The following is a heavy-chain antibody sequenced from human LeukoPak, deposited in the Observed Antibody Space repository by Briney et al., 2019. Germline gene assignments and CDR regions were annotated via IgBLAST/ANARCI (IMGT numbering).Heavy chain of an antibody. Sequence: ASVKVSCKVSGYTLTELSMHWVRQAPGKGLEWMGGFDPEDGETIYAQKFQGRVTMTEDTSTDTAYMELSSLRSEDTAVYYCARGVHRRYYDISAYFSDWGQGTLVTVSS. CDR3: ARGVHRRYYDISAYFSD. D-gene: IGHD3-22*01. CDR2: FDPEDGET. CDR1: GYTLTELS. J-gene: IGHJ4*02. V-gene: IGHV1-24*01.